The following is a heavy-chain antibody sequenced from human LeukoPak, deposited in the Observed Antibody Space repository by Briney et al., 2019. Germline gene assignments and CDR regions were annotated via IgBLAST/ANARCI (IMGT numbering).Heavy chain of an antibody. D-gene: IGHD2-2*01. J-gene: IGHJ3*01. Sequence: GASVKVSCKASGYTFTGYYMHWVRQAPGQGLEGMGWINPNSGGTNHAQKFQGRVTMTRDTSISTAYMELSRLRSDDTAVYYCARDLLLGYCSSTSCYERDYWGQGTMVTVSS. CDR2: INPNSGGT. V-gene: IGHV1-2*02. CDR1: GYTFTGYY. CDR3: ARDLLLGYCSSTSCYERDY.